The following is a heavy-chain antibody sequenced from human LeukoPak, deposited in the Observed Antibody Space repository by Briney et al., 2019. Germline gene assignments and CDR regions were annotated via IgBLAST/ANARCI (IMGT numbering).Heavy chain of an antibody. CDR1: GFTVSSNY. V-gene: IGHV3-66*01. J-gene: IGHJ3*02. Sequence: GGSLRLSCAASGFTVSSNYMSWVRQAPGKGLEWVSVIYAGGSTHYADSVKGRFTISRDNAKNTVYLQMNSLRAEDTAIYYCARGGYSHGFDIWGQGAMVTVSS. CDR3: ARGGYSHGFDI. D-gene: IGHD2-15*01. CDR2: IYAGGST.